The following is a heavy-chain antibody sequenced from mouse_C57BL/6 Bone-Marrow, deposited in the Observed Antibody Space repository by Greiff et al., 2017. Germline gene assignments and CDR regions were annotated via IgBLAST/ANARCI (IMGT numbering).Heavy chain of an antibody. Sequence: VQLVESGAELARPGASVKLSCKASGYTFTSYGISWVKQRTGQGLEWIGEIYPRSGNTYCNEKFKGKATLTADKSYSTAYMVLRNLGSEDAAVYVCAISSWFAYWGQGTLVTVSA. J-gene: IGHJ3*01. V-gene: IGHV1-81*01. CDR3: AISSWFAY. CDR2: IYPRSGNT. CDR1: GYTFTSYG.